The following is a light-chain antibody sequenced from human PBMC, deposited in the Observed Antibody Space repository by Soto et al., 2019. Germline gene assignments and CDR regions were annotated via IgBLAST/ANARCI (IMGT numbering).Light chain of an antibody. CDR2: GAS. J-gene: IGKJ1*01. V-gene: IGKV3-15*01. Sequence: EIVMTQSPATVSVSPGERVTLSCRASQSVSSYLAWYQQKPGQAPRLLISGASTRATGIPARFSGSGSGTEFTLTITSLQSEDFAFYYCQQYNYWSPTFGQGTKVEIK. CDR3: QQYNYWSPT. CDR1: QSVSSY.